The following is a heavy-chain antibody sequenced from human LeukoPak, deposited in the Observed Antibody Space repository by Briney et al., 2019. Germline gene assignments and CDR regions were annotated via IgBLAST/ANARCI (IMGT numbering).Heavy chain of an antibody. Sequence: PGGSLRLPCAASGFTFSSYSMNGARQAPGKGLEGVSYIRNSRITIYYADSVTGRFPISRDNAKNSLYLQMTSLRAEDTAVYYCARVHGSDGYWGQGTLVTVSS. V-gene: IGHV3-48*01. CDR3: ARVHGSDGY. D-gene: IGHD2-21*02. CDR1: GFTFSSYS. J-gene: IGHJ4*02. CDR2: IRNSRITI.